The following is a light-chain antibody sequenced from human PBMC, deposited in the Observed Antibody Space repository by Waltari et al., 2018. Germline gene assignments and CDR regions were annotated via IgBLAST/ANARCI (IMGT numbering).Light chain of an antibody. CDR2: DND. V-gene: IGLV1-51*01. J-gene: IGLJ3*02. CDR3: GTWDTSLSAWV. CDR1: SSTIGNKY. Sequence: QSVLTQAPSVSAAPGQKVTISCAGSSSTIGNKYVSWYQQFPGPAPKLLIYDNDKRPSGIPDRFSASKSGTSATLGITGLQTGDEANYYCGTWDTSLSAWVFGGGTKLTVL.